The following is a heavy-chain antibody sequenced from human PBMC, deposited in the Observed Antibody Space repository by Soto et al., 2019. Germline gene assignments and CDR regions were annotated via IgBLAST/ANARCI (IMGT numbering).Heavy chain of an antibody. Sequence: SETLSLTCTVSGGSISSGGYYWSWIRQHPGKGLEWIGYIYYIGTTYYNPSLKSRVTISVDTSKNQFSLKLSSVTAADTAVYYCARRYGSAFDIWGQGTTVTVSS. D-gene: IGHD3-10*01. CDR1: GGSISSGGYY. CDR2: IYYIGTT. V-gene: IGHV4-31*03. CDR3: ARRYGSAFDI. J-gene: IGHJ3*02.